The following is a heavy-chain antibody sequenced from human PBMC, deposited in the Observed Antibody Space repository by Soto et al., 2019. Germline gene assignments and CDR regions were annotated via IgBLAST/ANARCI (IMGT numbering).Heavy chain of an antibody. V-gene: IGHV4-59*08. D-gene: IGHD3-22*01. J-gene: IGHJ2*01. Sequence: SETLSLTCTVSGGSISSYYWSWIRQPPGKGLEWIGYIYYSGSTNYNPSLKSRVTISVDTSKNQFSLKLSSVTAADTAVYYCARLGNYYDSSGYYIHWYFDLWGRGTLVTVSS. CDR2: IYYSGST. CDR3: ARLGNYYDSSGYYIHWYFDL. CDR1: GGSISSYY.